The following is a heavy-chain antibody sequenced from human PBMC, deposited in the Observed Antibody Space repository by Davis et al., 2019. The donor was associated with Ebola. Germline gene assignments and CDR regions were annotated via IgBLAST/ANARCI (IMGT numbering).Heavy chain of an antibody. V-gene: IGHV1-18*01. CDR1: GYTFTSYG. CDR2: ISAYNGNT. D-gene: IGHD2-2*01. Sequence: ASVKVSCKASGYTFTSYGISWVRQAPGQGLEWMGWISAYNGNTNYAQKFQGRVTITADESTSTAYMELSSLRSEDTAVYYCANPLPPAGHYWGQGTLVTVSS. CDR3: ANPLPPAGHY. J-gene: IGHJ4*02.